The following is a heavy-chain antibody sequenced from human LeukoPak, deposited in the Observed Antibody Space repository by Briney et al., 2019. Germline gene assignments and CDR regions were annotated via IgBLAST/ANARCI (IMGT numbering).Heavy chain of an antibody. CDR1: GGSISSYY. CDR2: IYYSGST. Sequence: PSETLSLTCTVSGGSISSYYWGWIRQPPGKGLEWIGSIYYSGSTYYNPSLKSRVTISVDTSKNQFSLKLSSVTAADTAVYYCARDSGYSGYDPRPYYFDYWGQGTLVTVSS. J-gene: IGHJ4*02. D-gene: IGHD5-12*01. CDR3: ARDSGYSGYDPRPYYFDY. V-gene: IGHV4-39*07.